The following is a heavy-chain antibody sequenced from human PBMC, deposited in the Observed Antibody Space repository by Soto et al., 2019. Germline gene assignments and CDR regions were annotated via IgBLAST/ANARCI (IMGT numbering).Heavy chain of an antibody. CDR1: GGSISSYY. Sequence: QVQLQESCPGLVKPSETLSLTCTVSGGSISSYYWSWIRQPPGKGLEWIGYIYYSGSTNYNPSLKSRVTISVDTSKNQFSLKLSSVTAADTAVYYCARRYGGAFDIWGQGTMVTVSS. J-gene: IGHJ3*02. CDR2: IYYSGST. CDR3: ARRYGGAFDI. D-gene: IGHD4-17*01. V-gene: IGHV4-59*08.